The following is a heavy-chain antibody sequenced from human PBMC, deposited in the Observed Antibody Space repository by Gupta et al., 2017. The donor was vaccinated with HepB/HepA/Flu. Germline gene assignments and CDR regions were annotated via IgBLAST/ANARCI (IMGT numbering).Heavy chain of an antibody. CDR3: ARGLGDGGNSLSRYFDY. V-gene: IGHV4-34*01. J-gene: IGHJ4*02. Sequence: QVQLQQWGAGLLKPSETLSLTCAVYGGSFSGYYWSWIRQPPGKGLEWIGEINHSGSTNYNPSLKSRVTISVDTSKNQFSLKLSSVTAADTAVYYCARGLGDGGNSLSRYFDYWGQGTLVTVSS. CDR2: INHSGST. D-gene: IGHD4-23*01. CDR1: GGSFSGYY.